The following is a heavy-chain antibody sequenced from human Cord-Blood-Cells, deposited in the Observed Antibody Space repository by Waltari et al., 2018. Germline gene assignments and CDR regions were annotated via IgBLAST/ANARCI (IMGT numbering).Heavy chain of an antibody. J-gene: IGHJ5*02. V-gene: IGHV1-69*09. CDR1: GGTFSSYA. Sequence: QVQLVQSGAEVKQPRSSVKVSCTASGGTFSSYAISWVRQAPGRGLEWMGRIIPILGIANYAQKFQGRVTITADKSTSTAYMELSSLRSEDTAVYYCARDYITIFGVVIIHGWFDPWGQGTLVTVSS. CDR3: ARDYITIFGVVIIHGWFDP. CDR2: IIPILGIA. D-gene: IGHD3-3*01.